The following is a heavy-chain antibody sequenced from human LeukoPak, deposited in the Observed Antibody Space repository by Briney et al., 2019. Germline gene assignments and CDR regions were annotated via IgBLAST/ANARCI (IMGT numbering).Heavy chain of an antibody. Sequence: PGGSLRLSCAASGFTFSSYAMSWVRQAPGKGLEWVSAISGSDGSTYYADSVKGRFTISRDNSKNTLYLQMNSLRAEDTAVYYCAKIRHYYDSSGYSNWGQGTLVTVPS. D-gene: IGHD3-22*01. CDR2: ISGSDGST. J-gene: IGHJ4*02. CDR3: AKIRHYYDSSGYSN. V-gene: IGHV3-23*01. CDR1: GFTFSSYA.